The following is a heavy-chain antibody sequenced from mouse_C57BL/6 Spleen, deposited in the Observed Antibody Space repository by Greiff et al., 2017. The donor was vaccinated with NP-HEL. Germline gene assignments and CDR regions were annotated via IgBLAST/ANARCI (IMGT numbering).Heavy chain of an antibody. J-gene: IGHJ3*01. Sequence: QVQLQQPGAELVRPGSSVKLSCKASGYTFTSYWMHWVKQRPIQGLEWIGNIDPSDSETHYNQKFKDKATLTVDKSSSTAYMQLSSLTSEDSAVYYCARDFDYYGSSLAWFAYWGQGTLVTVSA. D-gene: IGHD1-1*01. V-gene: IGHV1-52*01. CDR3: ARDFDYYGSSLAWFAY. CDR2: IDPSDSET. CDR1: GYTFTSYW.